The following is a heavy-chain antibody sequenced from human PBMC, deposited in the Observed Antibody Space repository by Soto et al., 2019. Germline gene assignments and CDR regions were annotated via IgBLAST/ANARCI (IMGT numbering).Heavy chain of an antibody. Sequence: PGGSLRLSCVASGLTINTYSMMWVRQAPGKGLEWVSSISSSSSYIYYADSVKGRFTISRDNAKNSLYMELSSLRSEDTAVYYCARDFVVYDSSGYPYFDPWGQGTLVTVSS. V-gene: IGHV3-21*04. CDR1: GLTINTYS. CDR2: ISSSSSYI. D-gene: IGHD3-22*01. J-gene: IGHJ5*02. CDR3: ARDFVVYDSSGYPYFDP.